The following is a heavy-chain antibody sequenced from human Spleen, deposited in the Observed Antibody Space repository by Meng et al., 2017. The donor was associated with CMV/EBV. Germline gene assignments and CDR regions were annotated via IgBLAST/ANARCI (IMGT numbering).Heavy chain of an antibody. CDR2: IYTSGST. CDR1: GSSISSCY. V-gene: IGHV4-4*07. J-gene: IGHJ4*02. Sequence: VQLEAAGPGLVTPSRTLSITFTDSGSSISSCYWSWIRQPAGKGLEWIGRIYTSGSTNYNPSLKSRVTISVDTSKNQFSLKLSSVNAADTAVYYCARQSGIVGATLDYWGQGTLVTVSS. D-gene: IGHD1-26*01. CDR3: ARQSGIVGATLDY.